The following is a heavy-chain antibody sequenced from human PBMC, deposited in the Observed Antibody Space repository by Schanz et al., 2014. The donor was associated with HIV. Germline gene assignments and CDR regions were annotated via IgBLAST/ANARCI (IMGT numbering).Heavy chain of an antibody. D-gene: IGHD1-7*01. Sequence: QVQVVESGGGVVQPGRSLRLSCAASGFSFSSYGMHWVRQAPGKGLEWVAVISYDGSNKYYADSVKGRFTISRDNSKNTLYLQMNSLRAEDTAVYYCAKDRITGTTGVPYYYYGMDVWGQGTTVTVSS. V-gene: IGHV3-30*18. J-gene: IGHJ6*02. CDR3: AKDRITGTTGVPYYYYGMDV. CDR1: GFSFSSYG. CDR2: ISYDGSNK.